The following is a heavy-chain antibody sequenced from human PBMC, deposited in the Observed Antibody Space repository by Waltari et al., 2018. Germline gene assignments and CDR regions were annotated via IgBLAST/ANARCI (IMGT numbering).Heavy chain of an antibody. CDR2: TIPILGIA. J-gene: IGHJ3*02. CDR1: GGTFSSYA. D-gene: IGHD5-12*01. CDR3: ARDRGYSGSLGAFDI. Sequence: QVQLVQSGAEVKKPGSSVKVSCKASGGTFSSYAISWVRQAPGQGLEWMGGTIPILGIANDAQKFQGRVTITADESTSTAYMELSSLRSEDTAVYYCARDRGYSGSLGAFDIWGQGTMVTVSS. V-gene: IGHV1-69*04.